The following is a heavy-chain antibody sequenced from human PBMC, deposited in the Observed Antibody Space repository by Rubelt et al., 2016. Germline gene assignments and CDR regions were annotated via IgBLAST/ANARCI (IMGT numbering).Heavy chain of an antibody. V-gene: IGHV3-7*01. CDR3: ARAEYSYVNFDY. D-gene: IGHD5-18*01. J-gene: IGHJ4*02. CDR1: GLTFSDY. CDR2: IDRDGSDK. Sequence: GGSLRLSCAASGLTFSDYMSLIRQAPGKGLEWVANIDRDGSDKYYVDSVKGRFTISRDNARNSLYLQMNSLRGEDTAVYYCARAEYSYVNFDYWGQGTLVTVSS.